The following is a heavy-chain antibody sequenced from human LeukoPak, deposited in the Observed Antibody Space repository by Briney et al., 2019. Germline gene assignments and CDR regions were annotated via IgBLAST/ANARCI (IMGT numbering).Heavy chain of an antibody. V-gene: IGHV4-34*01. CDR2: INHSGST. Sequence: PSETLSLTCAVYGGSFSGYYWSWIRQPPGKGLEWIGEINHSGSTNYNPSLKSRVTISVDTSKNQFSLKLSSVTAADTAVYYCARARDGYGGFDYWGQGTLVTVSS. J-gene: IGHJ4*02. CDR3: ARARDGYGGFDY. CDR1: GGSFSGYY. D-gene: IGHD5-24*01.